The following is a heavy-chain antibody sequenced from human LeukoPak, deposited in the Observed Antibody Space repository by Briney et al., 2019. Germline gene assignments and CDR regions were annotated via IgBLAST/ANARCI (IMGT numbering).Heavy chain of an antibody. J-gene: IGHJ6*03. CDR1: GYTFTSYY. CDR2: INPSGGST. CDR3: ARDPDYGSHYYYYMDV. V-gene: IGHV1-46*03. Sequence: ASVKVSCKASGYTFTSYYMHWVRQAPGQGLEWIGIINPSGGSTSYAQKFQGRVTMTRDTSTSTVYMELSSLRSEDTAVYYCARDPDYGSHYYYYMDVWGKGTTVTVSS. D-gene: IGHD4-17*01.